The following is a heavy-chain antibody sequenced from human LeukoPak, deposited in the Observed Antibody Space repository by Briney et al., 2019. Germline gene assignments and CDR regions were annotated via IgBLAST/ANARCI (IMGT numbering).Heavy chain of an antibody. J-gene: IGHJ4*02. V-gene: IGHV3-30*02. CDR3: AKDPTRVTTTHPDY. CDR1: GFSFSSYG. D-gene: IGHD4-17*01. Sequence: PGGSLRLSCAASGFSFSSYGMHWVRQAPGKGLEGVVFIRYDGSNKSYADSVKGRFTISRDNSKNTLYLQMNSLRPEDTAVYYCAKDPTRVTTTHPDYWGQGTLVTVSS. CDR2: IRYDGSNK.